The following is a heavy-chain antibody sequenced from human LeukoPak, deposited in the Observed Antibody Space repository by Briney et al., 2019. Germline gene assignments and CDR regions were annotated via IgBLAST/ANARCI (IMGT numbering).Heavy chain of an antibody. CDR3: ARDLTPDSRSGNGCYEGDY. CDR2: VSGDSGTI. Sequence: GSLRLSCVASGFSFSTSEMNWVRQAPGMGLEWVSHVSGDSGTIYYAESVKGRFTISRDNAKNSLYLQMNSLRVEDTAVYYCARDLTPDSRSGNGCYEGDYWGQGTQVTVSS. J-gene: IGHJ4*02. CDR1: GFSFSTSE. D-gene: IGHD6-19*01. V-gene: IGHV3-48*03.